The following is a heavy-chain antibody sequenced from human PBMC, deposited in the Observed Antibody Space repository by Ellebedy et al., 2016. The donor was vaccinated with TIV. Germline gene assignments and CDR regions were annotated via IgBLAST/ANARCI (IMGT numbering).Heavy chain of an antibody. CDR2: INPNSGGT. V-gene: IGHV1-2*02. Sequence: ASVKVSCKASGYSFTGYYMYWVRQAPGQGLEWMGWINPNSGGTNYAQKFQGRVTMTRDTSISTAYMELRMLRSDDTAVYYCARWQWLVRPLDYWGQGTLVTVSS. CDR3: ARWQWLVRPLDY. CDR1: GYSFTGYY. D-gene: IGHD6-19*01. J-gene: IGHJ4*02.